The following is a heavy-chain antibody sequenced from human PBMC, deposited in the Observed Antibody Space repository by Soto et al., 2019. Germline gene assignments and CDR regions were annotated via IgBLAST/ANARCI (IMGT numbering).Heavy chain of an antibody. D-gene: IGHD2-15*01. Sequence: SETLSLTCTVSGGSISSYYWSWIRQPPGKGLEWIGYIYYSGSTNYNPSLKSRVTISVDTSKNQFSLKLSSVTAADTAVYYCARGYCSGGSCYSFDYWGQGTLVTVSS. J-gene: IGHJ4*02. CDR1: GGSISSYY. CDR2: IYYSGST. V-gene: IGHV4-59*01. CDR3: ARGYCSGGSCYSFDY.